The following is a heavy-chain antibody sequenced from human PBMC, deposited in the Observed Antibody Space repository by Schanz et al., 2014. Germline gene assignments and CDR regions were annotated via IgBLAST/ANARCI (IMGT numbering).Heavy chain of an antibody. CDR2: ISFDGRNT. Sequence: QVQLVESGGGVVQPGRSLRLSCAASGITLSGYGLHWVRQAPGKGLEWVGFISFDGRNTGYAHSVKGRFTISRDNSKNTVNLQMNSLRAEDTAVYYCAKEKEEVAADGSFFDYWGRGTTVTVSS. CDR1: GITLSGYG. V-gene: IGHV3-30*18. CDR3: AKEKEEVAADGSFFDY. J-gene: IGHJ4*03. D-gene: IGHD6-13*01.